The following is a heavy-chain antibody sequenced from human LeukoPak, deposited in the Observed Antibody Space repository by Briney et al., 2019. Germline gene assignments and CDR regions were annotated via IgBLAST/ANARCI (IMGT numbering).Heavy chain of an antibody. CDR3: ARRVAARHFDY. CDR1: GGSISSSSYY. V-gene: IGHV4-39*01. J-gene: IGHJ4*02. D-gene: IGHD6-6*01. CDR2: IYYSGST. Sequence: PSETLSLTCTVSGGSISSSSYYWGWIRQPPGKGLEWIGSIYYSGSTYYNPSLKSRVTISVDTSKNQFSLKLSSVTAADTAVYYRARRVAARHFDYWGQGTLVTVSS.